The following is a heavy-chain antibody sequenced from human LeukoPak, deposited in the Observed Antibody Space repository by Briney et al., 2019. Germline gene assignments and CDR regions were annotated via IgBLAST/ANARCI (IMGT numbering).Heavy chain of an antibody. CDR2: INRDGTEK. J-gene: IGHJ4*02. V-gene: IGHV3-7*05. CDR1: GFNFSDSR. Sequence: GGSLRLSCATSGFNFSDSRMTWVRQAPGKGLQWVANINRDGTEKHFLDSVEGRFTISRDNAKNSLYLQMNSLRAEDTAVYYCARRCGAESYYDYWGQGTLVTVSS. D-gene: IGHD2-21*01. CDR3: ARRCGAESYYDY.